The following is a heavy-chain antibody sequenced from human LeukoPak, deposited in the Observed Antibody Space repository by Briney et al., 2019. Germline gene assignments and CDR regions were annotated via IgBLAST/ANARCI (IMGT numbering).Heavy chain of an antibody. CDR3: ARVPGRGVPTGAFDI. CDR2: ISSSGSTI. CDR1: GFTFSSYE. D-gene: IGHD3-16*01. J-gene: IGHJ3*02. Sequence: GGSLRLSRAASGFTFSSYEMNWVRQAPGRGLEWVSYISSSGSTIYYADSVKGRFTISRDNAKNSLYLQMYGLRAEETAVYYCARVPGRGVPTGAFDIWGQGKMDTVSS. V-gene: IGHV3-48*03.